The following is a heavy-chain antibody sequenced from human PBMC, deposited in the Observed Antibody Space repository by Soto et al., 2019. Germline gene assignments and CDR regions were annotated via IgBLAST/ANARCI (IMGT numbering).Heavy chain of an antibody. J-gene: IGHJ4*02. V-gene: IGHV3-23*01. D-gene: IGHD1-1*01. CDR1: GFTFSSYA. CDR2: ISGGGGST. Sequence: EVQLLESGGGLVQPGGSLRLSCAASGFTFSSYAMSWVRQAPGKGLEWVSAISGGGGSTYYADSVKGRFTISRDNSKNALYLQMNSLRAEDTAVYYCAKAELERQGAGFDYWGQGTLVTVSS. CDR3: AKAELERQGAGFDY.